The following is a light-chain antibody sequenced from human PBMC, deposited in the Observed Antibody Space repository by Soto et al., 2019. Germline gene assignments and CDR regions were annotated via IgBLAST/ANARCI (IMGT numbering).Light chain of an antibody. V-gene: IGLV1-44*01. CDR2: NNN. CDR3: AAWDDSLNAVV. J-gene: IGLJ2*01. CDR1: SSNIGSNT. Sequence: QSVLTQPPSASGTRGQRVTISCSGRSSNIGSNTVNWYQQVPGTAPKLRIYNNNQRPSGVPERFSGSKSGTSASLAISGLQSEDEADYYCAAWDDSLNAVVFGGGTKLTVL.